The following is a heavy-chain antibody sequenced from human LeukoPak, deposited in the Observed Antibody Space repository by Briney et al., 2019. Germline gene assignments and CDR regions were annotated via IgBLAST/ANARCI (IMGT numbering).Heavy chain of an antibody. CDR1: GGSVSSFNW. J-gene: IGHJ4*02. Sequence: SETLSLTCAVSGGSVSSFNWWIWVRQPPGKGLEWIGEIHHSGSTNYNPSFKSRLTISLDKSKNQFSLNLSSVTAADTAVYYCAREGGGSGLDYWGQGTLVIVSS. D-gene: IGHD6-19*01. CDR2: IHHSGST. CDR3: AREGGGSGLDY. V-gene: IGHV4-4*02.